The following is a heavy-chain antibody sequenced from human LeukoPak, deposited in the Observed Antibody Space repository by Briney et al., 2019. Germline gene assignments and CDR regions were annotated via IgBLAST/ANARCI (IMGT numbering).Heavy chain of an antibody. Sequence: PGGSLRLSCAASGFTFSSYWMSWVRQAPGKGLEWVANIKKDGSEKYYVDSVKGRFTISRDNAKNSLYLQMNSLRAEDTAVYYCAKDLAGGERSIFGVVNFDCWGQATPVTASS. CDR2: IKKDGSEK. CDR1: GFTFSSYW. D-gene: IGHD3-3*01. J-gene: IGHJ4*02. V-gene: IGHV3-7*03. CDR3: AKDLAGGERSIFGVVNFDC.